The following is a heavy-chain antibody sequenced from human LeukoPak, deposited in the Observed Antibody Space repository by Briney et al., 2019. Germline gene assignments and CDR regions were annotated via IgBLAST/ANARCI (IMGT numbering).Heavy chain of an antibody. J-gene: IGHJ4*02. V-gene: IGHV4-59*08. D-gene: IGHD6-13*01. CDR2: IYYSGST. CDR3: ARHGSNWSFDY. CDR1: GGSISTYY. Sequence: SETLSLTCTVSGGSISTYYWSWIRQSPGKGLEWIGYIYYSGSTNYNPSLKSRVTISIDTSKNQFSLRLNFVTAADTAVYYCARHGSNWSFDYWRQGTLVTVSS.